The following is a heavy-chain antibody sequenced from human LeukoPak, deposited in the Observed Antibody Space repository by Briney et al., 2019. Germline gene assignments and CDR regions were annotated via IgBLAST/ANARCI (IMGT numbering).Heavy chain of an antibody. J-gene: IGHJ4*02. V-gene: IGHV1-2*02. Sequence: GASVKVSYKASGYTFTGYYMHWVRQAPGQELEWMGWINPNSGGTNSAQKFQGRVTMTRDTSISTAYMELSRLRSDDTAVYYCARRDRDGYTPLDYWGQGTLVTVSS. CDR1: GYTFTGYY. D-gene: IGHD5-24*01. CDR3: ARRDRDGYTPLDY. CDR2: INPNSGGT.